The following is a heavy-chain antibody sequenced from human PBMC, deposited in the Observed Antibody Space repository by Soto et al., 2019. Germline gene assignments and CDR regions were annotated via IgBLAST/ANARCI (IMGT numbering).Heavy chain of an antibody. CDR3: ARVVVVAASLGMDV. CDR1: GGSISSSSYY. D-gene: IGHD2-15*01. Sequence: SETLSLTCTVSGGSISSSSYYWGWIRQPPGKGLEWIGSIYYSGSTYYNPSLKSRVTISVDTSKNQFSLKLSSVTAADTAVYYCARVVVVAASLGMDVWGQGSTVTVYS. V-gene: IGHV4-39*01. CDR2: IYYSGST. J-gene: IGHJ6*02.